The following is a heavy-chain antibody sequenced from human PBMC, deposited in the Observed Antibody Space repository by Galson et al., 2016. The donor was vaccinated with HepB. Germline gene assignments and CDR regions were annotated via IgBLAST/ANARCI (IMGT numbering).Heavy chain of an antibody. J-gene: IGHJ6*02. CDR1: AFTFSRYS. Sequence: LRLSCAASAFTFSRYSMSWVRQAPGKGLEWLSSISSSSDYIHYADSVKGRFTISRDNAKNSLYLHLSSLRVDDTAVYYCARAMGQYQLLPFAMNVWGQGTMVAVS. CDR2: ISSSSDYI. V-gene: IGHV3-21*01. CDR3: ARAMGQYQLLPFAMNV. D-gene: IGHD2-2*01.